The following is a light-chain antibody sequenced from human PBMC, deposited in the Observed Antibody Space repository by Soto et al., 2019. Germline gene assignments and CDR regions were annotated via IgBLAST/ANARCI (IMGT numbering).Light chain of an antibody. V-gene: IGKV1-39*01. J-gene: IGKJ1*01. CDR3: QQSYSTLTWT. CDR2: AAS. Sequence: DIQMTQSPSSLSASVEARVTITCRASQSISSYLNWYQQKPGKAPKLLIYAASSLQSGVPSRFSGSGSGTDFTLTISSLQPKDFATYYCQQSYSTLTWTFGQGTKV. CDR1: QSISSY.